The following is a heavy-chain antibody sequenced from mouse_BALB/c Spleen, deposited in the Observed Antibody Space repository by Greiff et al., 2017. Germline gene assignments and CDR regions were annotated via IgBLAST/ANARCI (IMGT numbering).Heavy chain of an antibody. V-gene: IGHV1-18*01. CDR1: GYTFTDYN. D-gene: IGHD2-4*01. CDR2: INPNNGGT. CDR3: ARGRNYDYETWFAY. J-gene: IGHJ3*01. Sequence: EVQLQQSGAELVKPGASVKIPCKASGYTFTDYNMDWVKQSHGKSLEWIGDINPNNGGTIYNQKFKGKATLTVDKSSSTAYMELRSLTSEDTAVYYCARGRNYDYETWFAYWGQGTLVTVSA.